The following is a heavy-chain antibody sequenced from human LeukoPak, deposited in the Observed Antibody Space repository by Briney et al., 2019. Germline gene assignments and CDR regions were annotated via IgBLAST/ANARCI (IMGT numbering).Heavy chain of an antibody. CDR3: ARSIAAGGTASFDY. D-gene: IGHD6-13*01. J-gene: IGHJ4*02. Sequence: SQTLSLTCAISGDSVSSNSAAWNWIRQSPSRGLEWLGRTYYRSKWYNDYAASVESRITINPDTSKNQFSLQLNSLTPEDTAVYYCARSIAAGGTASFDYWGQGTLVTVSS. V-gene: IGHV6-1*01. CDR1: GDSVSSNSAA. CDR2: TYYRSKWYN.